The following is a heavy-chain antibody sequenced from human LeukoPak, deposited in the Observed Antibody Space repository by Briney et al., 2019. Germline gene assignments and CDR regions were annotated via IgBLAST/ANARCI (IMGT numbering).Heavy chain of an antibody. Sequence: SETLSLTCTVSGGSISTYYWSWIRQPAGKGLEWIGHIYASGSTNYNPSLKSRVTMSVDTSKNHFSLNLSSVTAADTAVYYCARVTREAANYNYYMDVWGKGTTVTVSS. CDR2: IYASGST. J-gene: IGHJ6*03. V-gene: IGHV4-4*07. D-gene: IGHD1-26*01. CDR3: ARVTREAANYNYYMDV. CDR1: GGSISTYY.